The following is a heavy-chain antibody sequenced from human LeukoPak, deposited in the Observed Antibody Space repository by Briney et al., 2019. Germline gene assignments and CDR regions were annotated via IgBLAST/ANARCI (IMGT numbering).Heavy chain of an antibody. CDR2: IKTDGSIT. CDR3: ARDYGGTNGMDV. D-gene: IGHD3-16*01. CDR1: GFTFSSYW. Sequence: PGGSLRLSCAASGFTFSSYWMHWVRQAPGKGLVWVSRIKTDGSITSYADSVKGRFTISRDNSKHTLYLQRNSLRAEDTAVYYCARDYGGTNGMDVCGQGTTVTVSS. V-gene: IGHV3-74*01. J-gene: IGHJ6*01.